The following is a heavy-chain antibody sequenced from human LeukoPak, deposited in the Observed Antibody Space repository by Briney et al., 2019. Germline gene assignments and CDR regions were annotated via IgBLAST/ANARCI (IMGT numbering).Heavy chain of an antibody. CDR1: GYSISSGYY. CDR3: ASLYGDYGPGGFDY. D-gene: IGHD4-17*01. Sequence: SETLSLTCAVSGYSISSGYYWGWIRQPPGKGLEGIGRIYHSGSTYYNPSLKSRVTISVATSKNQFSLKLISVTAADTAVYYCASLYGDYGPGGFDYWGQGTLVTVSS. V-gene: IGHV4-38-2*01. J-gene: IGHJ4*02. CDR2: IYHSGST.